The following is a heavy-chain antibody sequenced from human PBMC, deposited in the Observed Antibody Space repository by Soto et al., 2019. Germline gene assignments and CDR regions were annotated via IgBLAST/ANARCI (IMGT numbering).Heavy chain of an antibody. CDR3: ARDLNYYYDSSGYYPIGHYGMDV. Sequence: SETLSLTCTVSGGSMSSGDYYWSLIRKPPRKGLERIRYIYYSGITYYNPSLKSRVNISVDTSKNQFSLKLSSVTAADTAGYYCARDLNYYYDSSGYYPIGHYGMDVWGQGTTVTVS. D-gene: IGHD3-22*01. J-gene: IGHJ6*02. CDR2: IYYSGIT. CDR1: GGSMSSGDYY. V-gene: IGHV4-30-4*01.